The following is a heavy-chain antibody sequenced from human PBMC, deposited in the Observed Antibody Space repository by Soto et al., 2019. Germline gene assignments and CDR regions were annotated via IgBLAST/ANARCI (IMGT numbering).Heavy chain of an antibody. Sequence: SETLSLTCAVSGGSIISSSHYWGWIRQPPGKGLEWIASIYYTGSTNYNPSLKSRVTISIDTSKNQFSLKLSSVTAADTAVYYCARHLWFGEKGYYFDYWGQGTLVTVSS. V-gene: IGHV4-39*01. J-gene: IGHJ4*02. D-gene: IGHD3-10*01. CDR3: ARHLWFGEKGYYFDY. CDR2: IYYTGST. CDR1: GGSIISSSHY.